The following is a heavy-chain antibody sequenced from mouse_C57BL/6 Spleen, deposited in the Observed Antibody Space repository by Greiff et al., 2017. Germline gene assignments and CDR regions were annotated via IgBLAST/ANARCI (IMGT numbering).Heavy chain of an antibody. CDR2: ISNLAYSI. Sequence: EVKLVESGGGLVQPGGSLKLSCAASGFTFSDYGMAWVRQAPRKGPEWVAFISNLAYSIYYADTVTGRFTISRENAKNTLYLEMSSLRSEDTAMYYCASAYGSSYGGFAYWGQGTLVTVSA. V-gene: IGHV5-15*01. CDR3: ASAYGSSYGGFAY. CDR1: GFTFSDYG. J-gene: IGHJ3*01. D-gene: IGHD1-1*01.